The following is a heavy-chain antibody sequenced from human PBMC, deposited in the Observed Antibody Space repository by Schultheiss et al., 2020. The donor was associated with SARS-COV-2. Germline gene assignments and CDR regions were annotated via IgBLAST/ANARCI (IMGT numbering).Heavy chain of an antibody. V-gene: IGHV1-2*04. CDR1: GYTFTSYG. CDR2: INPNSGGT. D-gene: IGHD6-13*01. Sequence: ASVKVSCKASGYTFTSYGISWVRQAPGQGLEWMGWINPNSGGTNYAQKFQGCVTMTRDTSISTAYMELSRLRSDETAVYYCARGGSCSSWLYYYYGMDVWGQGTTVTVSS. CDR3: ARGGSCSSWLYYYYGMDV. J-gene: IGHJ6*02.